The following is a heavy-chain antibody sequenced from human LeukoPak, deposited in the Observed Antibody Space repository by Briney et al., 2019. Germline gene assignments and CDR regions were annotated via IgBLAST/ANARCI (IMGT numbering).Heavy chain of an antibody. J-gene: IGHJ4*02. V-gene: IGHV3-7*01. CDR1: GFTFSSYW. CDR3: ARVATWSAGAF. Sequence: PGGSLRLSCVASGFTFSSYWMNWVRQAPGKGLEWVANIKEDGSARYYADSVRGRFTISRDNAKNSLNLQITSLGVEDTAVYYCARVATWSAGAFWGQGTLVTVSS. D-gene: IGHD6-25*01. CDR2: IKEDGSAR.